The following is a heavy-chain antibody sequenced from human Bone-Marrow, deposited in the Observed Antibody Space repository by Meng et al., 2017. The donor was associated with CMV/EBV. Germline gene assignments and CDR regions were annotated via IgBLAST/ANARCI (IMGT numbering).Heavy chain of an antibody. V-gene: IGHV1-46*01. CDR2: INPSGGST. Sequence: ASVKVSCKASGYTFTSYYMHWVRQAPGQGLEWMGIINPSGGSTSYAQKFQGRVTMTRDTSTSTVYVELSSLRSEDTAVYYCARDQAAVRFLEWLLPFDPWGQGTLVTVSS. CDR3: ARDQAAVRFLEWLLPFDP. CDR1: GYTFTSYY. J-gene: IGHJ5*02. D-gene: IGHD3-3*01.